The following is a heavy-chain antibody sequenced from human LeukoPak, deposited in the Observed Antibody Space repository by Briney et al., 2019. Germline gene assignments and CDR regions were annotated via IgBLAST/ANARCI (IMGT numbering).Heavy chain of an antibody. J-gene: IGHJ6*02. CDR1: GGTFSSYA. Sequence: SVKVSCKASGGTFSSYAISWVRQAPGRGLEWMGRIIPILGIANYAQKFQGRVTMTRNTSISTAYMELSSLRSEDTAVYYCARGRTAMDYGMDVWGQGTTVTVSS. D-gene: IGHD5-18*01. CDR3: ARGRTAMDYGMDV. V-gene: IGHV1-69*04. CDR2: IIPILGIA.